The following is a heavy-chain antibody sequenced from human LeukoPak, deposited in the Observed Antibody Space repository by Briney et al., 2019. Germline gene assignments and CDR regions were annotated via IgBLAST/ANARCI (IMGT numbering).Heavy chain of an antibody. CDR2: IYYSGST. D-gene: IGHD3-10*01. CDR1: GGSISSYY. J-gene: IGHJ4*02. Sequence: KPSETLSLTCTVSGGSISSYYWNWIRQPPGKGLEWIGYIYYSGSTYYNPSLKSRVTISVDTSKNQFSLKLSSVTAADTAVYYCAREMVRGVKDYWGQGTLVTVSS. CDR3: AREMVRGVKDY. V-gene: IGHV4-59*12.